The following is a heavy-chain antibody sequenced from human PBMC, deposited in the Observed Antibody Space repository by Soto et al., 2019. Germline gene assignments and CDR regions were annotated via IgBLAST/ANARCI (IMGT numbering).Heavy chain of an antibody. Sequence: ASVKVSCKASGYTFTGYYMHWVRQAPGQGLEWMGWINPNSGGTNYAQKFQGRVTMTRDTSISTAYMELSRLRSDDTAVYYCARDRYDSTAQTDYWGQGTLVTVSS. V-gene: IGHV1-2*02. J-gene: IGHJ4*02. CDR2: INPNSGGT. D-gene: IGHD3-22*01. CDR1: GYTFTGYY. CDR3: ARDRYDSTAQTDY.